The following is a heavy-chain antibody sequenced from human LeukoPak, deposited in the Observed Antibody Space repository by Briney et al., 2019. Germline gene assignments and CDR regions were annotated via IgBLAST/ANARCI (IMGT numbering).Heavy chain of an antibody. J-gene: IGHJ5*02. CDR1: GYSFNTYW. V-gene: IGHV5-51*01. CDR2: IYPGDSDT. CDR3: ARRQGCSSTSCPPDS. D-gene: IGHD2-2*01. Sequence: GESLKISGRCSGYSFNTYWIGWVRQKPGKGLEWMGIIYPGDSDTRYSPSFQGQVTMSDDKSINPAYLQWTSLKASDTAMYYCARRQGCSSTSCPPDSWGEGTLVTVSS.